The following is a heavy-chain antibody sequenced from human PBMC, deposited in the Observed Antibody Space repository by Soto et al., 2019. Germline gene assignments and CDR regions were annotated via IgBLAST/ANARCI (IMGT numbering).Heavy chain of an antibody. J-gene: IGHJ4*02. V-gene: IGHV3-73*01. CDR3: TRPVYSSSWYPN. CDR2: IRSKANSYAT. D-gene: IGHD6-13*01. Sequence: GSLRLSCAASGFTFSGSAMHWVRQASGKGLEWVGRIRSKANSYATAYAASVKGRFTISRDDSKNTAYLQMNSLKTEDTAVYYCTRPVYSSSWYPNWGQGTLVTVSS. CDR1: GFTFSGSA.